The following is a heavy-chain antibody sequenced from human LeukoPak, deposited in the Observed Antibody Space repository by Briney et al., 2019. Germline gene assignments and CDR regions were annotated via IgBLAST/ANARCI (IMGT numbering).Heavy chain of an antibody. J-gene: IGHJ3*02. Sequence: GGSLRLFCAASALTFSTYSMNWVRQAPGKGLEWVSYISSSSSTIYYADSVKGRFTISRDNAKNSLYLQMNSLRDEDTAVYYCARDLGWTDAFDIWGQGTMVTVSS. V-gene: IGHV3-48*02. CDR3: ARDLGWTDAFDI. CDR2: ISSSSSTI. D-gene: IGHD3/OR15-3a*01. CDR1: ALTFSTYS.